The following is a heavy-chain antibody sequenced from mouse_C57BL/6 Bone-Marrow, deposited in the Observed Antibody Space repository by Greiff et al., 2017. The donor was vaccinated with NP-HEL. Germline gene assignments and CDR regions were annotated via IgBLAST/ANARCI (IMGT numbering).Heavy chain of an antibody. Sequence: EVKLMESGAELVRPGASVKLSCTASGFNIKDDYMHWVKQRPEQGLEWIGWIDPENGDTEYASKFQGKATITADTSSNTAYLQLSSLTSEDTAVYYCKGERGPSWFAYWGQGTLVTVSA. J-gene: IGHJ3*01. V-gene: IGHV14-4*01. CDR1: GFNIKDDY. D-gene: IGHD3-3*01. CDR3: KGERGPSWFAY. CDR2: IDPENGDT.